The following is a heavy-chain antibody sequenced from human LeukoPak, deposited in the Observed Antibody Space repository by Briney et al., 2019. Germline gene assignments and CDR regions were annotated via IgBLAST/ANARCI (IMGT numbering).Heavy chain of an antibody. Sequence: PGGSLRLSCAASGFTITAYAMSWVRQSPGKGLEWVSGIGITSEYIHYADSVKGRFTISRDNSKNTVYLEMSSLRPEDAAVYYCAKDPNGDYVGAFDTWGQGTMVIVSS. J-gene: IGHJ3*02. CDR3: AKDPNGDYVGAFDT. V-gene: IGHV3-23*01. CDR2: IGITSEYI. D-gene: IGHD4-17*01. CDR1: GFTITAYA.